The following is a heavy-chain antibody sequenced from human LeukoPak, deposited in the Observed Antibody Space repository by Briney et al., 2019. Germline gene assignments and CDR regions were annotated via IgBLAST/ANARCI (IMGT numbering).Heavy chain of an antibody. CDR1: GFTFSSYG. D-gene: IGHD6-13*01. CDR3: ARDIAAPGSY. J-gene: IGHJ4*02. Sequence: GGSLRLSCAASGFTFSSYGMHWVRQAPGKGLEWVAFTRYDGSNKYYADSVKGRFTISRDNSKNSLYLQMNSLRAEDTAVYYCARDIAAPGSYWGQGTLVTVSS. CDR2: TRYDGSNK. V-gene: IGHV3-30*02.